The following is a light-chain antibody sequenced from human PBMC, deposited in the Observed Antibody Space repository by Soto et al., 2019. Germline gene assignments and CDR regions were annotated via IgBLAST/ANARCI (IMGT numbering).Light chain of an antibody. J-gene: IGKJ2*01. V-gene: IGKV2-30*01. CDR1: QSLVYSDGNTY. CDR2: KVS. Sequence: DVVVTQSPLSLPVTLGQPASISCRSSQSLVYSDGNTYLSWFHQRPGQSPRRLIYKVSNRDSGVPDRVSGSGSGTDFTLKISRVEAEDVGVYYCMQGTKWPGTFGQGTKLEIK. CDR3: MQGTKWPGT.